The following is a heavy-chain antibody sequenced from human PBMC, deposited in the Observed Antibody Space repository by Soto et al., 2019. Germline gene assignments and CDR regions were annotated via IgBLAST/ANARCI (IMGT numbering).Heavy chain of an antibody. Sequence: EVQLVESGGGLVQPGGSLKLSCAASGFTFSGSAMHWVRQASGKGLEWVGRIRSKANSYAKEYAASVKGRFTISRDDSKNTAYLQMNSLKAEDTAVYYCTRREIAGAGSYFDYWGQGTLVTVSS. CDR1: GFTFSGSA. CDR3: TRREIAGAGSYFDY. J-gene: IGHJ4*02. D-gene: IGHD6-13*01. CDR2: IRSKANSYAK. V-gene: IGHV3-73*01.